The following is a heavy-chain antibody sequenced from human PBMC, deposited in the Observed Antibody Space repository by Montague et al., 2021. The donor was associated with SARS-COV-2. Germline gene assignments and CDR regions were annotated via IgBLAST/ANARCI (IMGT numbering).Heavy chain of an antibody. V-gene: IGHV2-70*17. D-gene: IGHD6-19*01. CDR3: AHKKSGWPIEFAF. Sequence: PALVKPTQTVTLTCTFSGFSLSTSEMFVSWIRQPPGKALEWLARXDWEGEKFYSTSLKDRLTISKDTSKNQVVLTLANMDPVDTATYFCAHKKSGWPIEFAFWGQGALVTVSS. J-gene: IGHJ4*02. CDR2: XDWEGEK. CDR1: GFSLSTSEMF.